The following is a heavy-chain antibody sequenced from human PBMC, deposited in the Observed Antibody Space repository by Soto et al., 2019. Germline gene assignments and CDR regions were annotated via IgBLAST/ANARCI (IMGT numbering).Heavy chain of an antibody. CDR3: ARSPSYDCGGDCYLSGYHAFDI. J-gene: IGHJ3*02. V-gene: IGHV1-69*06. CDR2: IIPIFGTA. CDR1: GGTFSSYA. Sequence: SVKVSCKASGGTFSSYAISWVRQAPGQGLEWMGGIIPIFGTANYAQKFQGRVTITADKSTSTAYMELSSLRSEDTAVYYCARSPSYDCGGDCYLSGYHAFDIWGQGTMVTV. D-gene: IGHD2-21*02.